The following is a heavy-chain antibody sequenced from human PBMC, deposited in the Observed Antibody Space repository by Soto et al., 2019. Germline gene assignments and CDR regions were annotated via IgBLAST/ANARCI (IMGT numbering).Heavy chain of an antibody. D-gene: IGHD2-2*01. Sequence: QVQLVQSGAEVKKPGSSVKVSCKASGGTFSSYTISWVRQAPGQGLEWMGRIIPILGIANYAQKFQGRVTITADKSTSPAYMELSSLRSEDTAVYYCATAYTGYCSSTSCPYYYYGMDVWGQGTTVTVSS. CDR2: IIPILGIA. V-gene: IGHV1-69*02. J-gene: IGHJ6*02. CDR1: GGTFSSYT. CDR3: ATAYTGYCSSTSCPYYYYGMDV.